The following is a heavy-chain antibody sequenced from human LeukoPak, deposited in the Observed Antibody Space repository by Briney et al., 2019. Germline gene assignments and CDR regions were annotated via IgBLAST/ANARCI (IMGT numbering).Heavy chain of an antibody. D-gene: IGHD2-2*02. Sequence: SETLSLTCSVSGGSISSYYWSWIRQPPGKGLEWIGEINHSGSTNYNPSLKSRVTISVDTSKNQFSLKLSSVTAADTAVYYCARSTALDCSSTSCYTADYWGQGTLVTVSS. CDR1: GGSISSYY. CDR3: ARSTALDCSSTSCYTADY. V-gene: IGHV4-34*01. CDR2: INHSGST. J-gene: IGHJ4*02.